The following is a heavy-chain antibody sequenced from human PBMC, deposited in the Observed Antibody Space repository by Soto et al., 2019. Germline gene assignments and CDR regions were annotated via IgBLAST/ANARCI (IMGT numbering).Heavy chain of an antibody. CDR1: GFTFSSYA. CDR2: ISGSGGST. CDR3: AKDRLSTDRIVVVPAAPSVFDY. V-gene: IGHV3-23*01. Sequence: EVQLLESGGGLVQPGGSLRLSCAASGFTFSSYAMSWVRQAPGKGLEWVSAISGSGGSTYYADSVKGRFTISRDNSKNTLYLQMNSLRAEDTAVYYCAKDRLSTDRIVVVPAAPSVFDYWGQGTLVTVSS. D-gene: IGHD2-2*01. J-gene: IGHJ4*02.